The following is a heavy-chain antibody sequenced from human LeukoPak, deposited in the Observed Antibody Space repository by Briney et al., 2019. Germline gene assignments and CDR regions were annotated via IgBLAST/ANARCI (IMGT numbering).Heavy chain of an antibody. CDR2: INPNSGGT. J-gene: IGHJ4*02. D-gene: IGHD3-22*01. V-gene: IGHV1-2*02. CDR1: GYTFTGYY. CDR3: ARVNDDSSGYYYDY. Sequence: GASVKVSCKASGYTFTGYYMHWVRQAPGQGIEWMGWINPNSGGTNYAQKFQGRVTMTRDTSISTAYMELSRLRSDDTAVYYCARVNDDSSGYYYDYWGQGTLVTVSS.